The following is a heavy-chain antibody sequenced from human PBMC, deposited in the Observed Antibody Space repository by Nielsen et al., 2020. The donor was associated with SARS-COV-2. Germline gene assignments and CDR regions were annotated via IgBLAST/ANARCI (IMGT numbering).Heavy chain of an antibody. Sequence: SETLSLTCTVSRGSISRYYWSWVRQPPGRALEWIGYMHYSGSTGHNPSLKSRVTMSLDTSNNQLSLTLTSVTAADTALYFCARGGPDYAWYFDTWGQGTLVTVSS. CDR3: ARGGPDYAWYFDT. CDR2: MHYSGST. D-gene: IGHD4-17*01. CDR1: RGSISRYY. V-gene: IGHV4-59*13. J-gene: IGHJ4*02.